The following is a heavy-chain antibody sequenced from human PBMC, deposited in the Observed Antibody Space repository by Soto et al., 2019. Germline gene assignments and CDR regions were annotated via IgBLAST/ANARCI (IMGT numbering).Heavy chain of an antibody. CDR1: GYTFTSNA. D-gene: IGHD3-22*01. V-gene: IGHV1-3*04. J-gene: IGHJ4*02. CDR3: AREGYDSSGYPLGY. CDR2: INTGNGNT. Sequence: QVQLVQSGAEVKKPGASVKVSCKASGYTFTSNAMHWVRQAPGQRLEWMGWINTGNGNTKYSQKFQGRVTITRDTSATTAYMELSSLRSEDTAVHYCAREGYDSSGYPLGYWGQGTLVTGSS.